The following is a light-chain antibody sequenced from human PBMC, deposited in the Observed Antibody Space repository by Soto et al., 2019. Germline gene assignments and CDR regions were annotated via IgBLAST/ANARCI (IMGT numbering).Light chain of an antibody. CDR3: QQRSNWPIT. J-gene: IGKJ5*01. CDR2: DTF. V-gene: IGKV3-11*01. CDR1: QSVSSY. Sequence: EVVLTQSPAIMSLSPGERATLSCRASQSVSSYLAWYQQKPGQVPRLLIYDTFNRATGIPARFSGSGSGTAFTLTISSLDPEDFAVYYCQQRSNWPITFGQGTRLEIK.